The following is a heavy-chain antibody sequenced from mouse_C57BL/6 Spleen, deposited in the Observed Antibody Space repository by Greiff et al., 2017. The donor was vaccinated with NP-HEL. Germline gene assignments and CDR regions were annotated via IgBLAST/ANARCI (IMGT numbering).Heavy chain of an antibody. CDR1: GYTFTEYT. D-gene: IGHD2-3*01. J-gene: IGHJ3*01. CDR2: FYPGSGSI. V-gene: IGHV1-62-2*01. CDR3: ARHEEKRVDGYPWFAY. Sequence: QVQLKESGAELVKPGASVKLSCKASGYTFTEYTIHWVKQRSGQGLEWIGWFYPGSGSIKYNEKFKDKATLTADKSSSTVYMELSRLTSEDSAVYFCARHEEKRVDGYPWFAYWGQGTLVTVSA.